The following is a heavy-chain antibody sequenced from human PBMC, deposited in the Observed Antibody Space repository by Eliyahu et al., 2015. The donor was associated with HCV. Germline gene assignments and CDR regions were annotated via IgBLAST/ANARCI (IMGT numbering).Heavy chain of an antibody. J-gene: IGHJ4*02. V-gene: IGHV1-2*02. CDR1: GNTFTAYS. CDR2: IRTNSGGT. CDR3: AIGGAADGNDY. D-gene: IGHD6-13*01. Sequence: QVQLVQSGAEVKKPGAPVKVSCKASGNTFTAYSXHWVRXAPGQGXEWMGWIRTNSGGTDYAQKFQGRVTMTRDTSISTVYMELSSLRSDDTAVYYCAIGGAADGNDYWGQGTLVTVSS.